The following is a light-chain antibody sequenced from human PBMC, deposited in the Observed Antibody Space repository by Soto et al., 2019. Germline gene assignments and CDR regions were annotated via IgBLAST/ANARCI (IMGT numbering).Light chain of an antibody. CDR1: SSEVGGYNY. CDR3: SSYAGSNNEV. Sequence: QSVLTQPPSASGSPGQSVTISCTGTSSEVGGYNYVSWYQQHPGKAPKLMIYEVSKRPSGVPDRFSGSKSGNTASLTVSGLQAEDEADYYCSSYAGSNNEVFGGGTKLTVL. J-gene: IGLJ3*02. CDR2: EVS. V-gene: IGLV2-8*01.